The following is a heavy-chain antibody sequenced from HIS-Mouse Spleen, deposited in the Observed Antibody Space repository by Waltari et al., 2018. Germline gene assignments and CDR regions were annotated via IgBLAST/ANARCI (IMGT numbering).Heavy chain of an antibody. D-gene: IGHD4-4*01. CDR1: GYTFTSYD. CDR2: MNPNSANT. Sequence: QVQLVQSGAEVKKPGASVKVSCKASGYTFTSYDINWVRQATGQGLEWMGWMNPNSANTGDAQKFQGIVTMTRNTSISTAYMELSSLRSEDTAVYYCARGHDYSNYFDYWGQGTLVTVSS. CDR3: ARGHDYSNYFDY. V-gene: IGHV1-8*01. J-gene: IGHJ4*02.